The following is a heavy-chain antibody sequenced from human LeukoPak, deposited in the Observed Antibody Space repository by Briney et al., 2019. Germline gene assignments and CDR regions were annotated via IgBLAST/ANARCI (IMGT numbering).Heavy chain of an antibody. CDR2: IYYSGST. J-gene: IGHJ3*02. CDR3: ARHRGVQDAFDI. V-gene: IGHV4-59*08. Sequence: SETLSLTCTVSGGSISSYYWSWIRQPPGKGLEWIGYIYYSGSTNYNPSLKSRVTISVDTSKNQFSLKLSSVTAADTAVYYCARHRGVQDAFDIWGQGTMVTVSS. CDR1: GGSISSYY. D-gene: IGHD3-10*01.